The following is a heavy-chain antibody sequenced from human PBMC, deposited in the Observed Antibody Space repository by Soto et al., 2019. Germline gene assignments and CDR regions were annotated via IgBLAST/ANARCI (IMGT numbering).Heavy chain of an antibody. Sequence: GGSLRLSCISSGFTFRTYTMNWVRQAPGKGLEWVSGIRGFSPYTFYAESVKGRFTISRDNAKNSLYLQMNSLRAEDTAVYYCARDRGYDAHDYYYNAMDVWGQGTTVTVSS. J-gene: IGHJ6*02. CDR3: ARDRGYDAHDYYYNAMDV. V-gene: IGHV3-21*01. CDR1: GFTFRTYT. CDR2: IRGFSPYT. D-gene: IGHD3-10*01.